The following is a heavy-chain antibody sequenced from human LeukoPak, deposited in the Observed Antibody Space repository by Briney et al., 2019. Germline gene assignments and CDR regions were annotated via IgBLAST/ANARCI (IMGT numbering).Heavy chain of an antibody. CDR3: ARARSIVGVSPFQH. V-gene: IGHV3-30*04. CDR2: ISSDGRYT. D-gene: IGHD1-26*01. Sequence: PGGSLRLSCAASGFTFSGYTMHWVRQAPGKGLEWVSFISSDGRYTSHEDYVKGRCTIYRDNSKNTLYLQMNSLRPEDTAVYYCARARSIVGVSPFQHWGQGTLVTVSS. CDR1: GFTFSGYT. J-gene: IGHJ1*01.